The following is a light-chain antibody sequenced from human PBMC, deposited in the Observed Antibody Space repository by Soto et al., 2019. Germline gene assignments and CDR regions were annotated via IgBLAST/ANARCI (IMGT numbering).Light chain of an antibody. V-gene: IGKV3-15*01. CDR1: QSVRSN. J-gene: IGKJ1*01. CDR2: DGS. Sequence: EIVMTQSPDTVYVSPGERATLSCRASQSVRSNLAWYQHKPGQAPRLLIYDGSTRALGIPARFSGSESGTEFTLTISSLQSEDFALYYCQQYNDWPPTFGQGTKVDIK. CDR3: QQYNDWPPT.